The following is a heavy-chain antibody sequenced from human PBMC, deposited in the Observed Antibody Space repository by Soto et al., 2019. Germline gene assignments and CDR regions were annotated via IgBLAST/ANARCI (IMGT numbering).Heavy chain of an antibody. D-gene: IGHD3-3*01. J-gene: IGHJ6*03. CDR2: IRSKANNYAT. V-gene: IGHV3-73*01. CDR1: GFTFSGSA. CDR3: SIWSGKPQYYMDV. Sequence: EVQLVESGGGLVQPGGSLKLSCAASGFTFSGSAMHWVRQASGKGLEWVGRIRSKANNYATAYGASVKGRFTISRDDSKNTAYLQMNSLKTEDTAVYYSSIWSGKPQYYMDVWGKGTTVTVSS.